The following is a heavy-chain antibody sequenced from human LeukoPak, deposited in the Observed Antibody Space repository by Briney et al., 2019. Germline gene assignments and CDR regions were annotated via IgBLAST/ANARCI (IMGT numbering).Heavy chain of an antibody. CDR3: ARETGGATPRPLDY. J-gene: IGHJ4*02. Sequence: ASVKVSRKASGYTFTGYYMHWVRQAPGQGLEWMGWINPNSGGTNYAQKFQGWVTMTRDTSISTAYMELSRLRSDDTAVYYCARETGGATPRPLDYWGQGTLVTVSS. V-gene: IGHV1-2*04. CDR1: GYTFTGYY. CDR2: INPNSGGT. D-gene: IGHD1-26*01.